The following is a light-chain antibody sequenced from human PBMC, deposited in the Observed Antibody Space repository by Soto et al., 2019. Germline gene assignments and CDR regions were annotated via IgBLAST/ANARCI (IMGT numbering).Light chain of an antibody. Sequence: DIQLTQSPSFLSASEGDRVTITCRASQGISSYLGWYQQKPGKAPNLLIYDASTLHSGVPSRFSGGGSGTDFTLTISSLQPEDFATYYCQQVNVYPSTFGGGTKVDIK. CDR3: QQVNVYPST. J-gene: IGKJ4*01. CDR2: DAS. V-gene: IGKV1-9*01. CDR1: QGISSY.